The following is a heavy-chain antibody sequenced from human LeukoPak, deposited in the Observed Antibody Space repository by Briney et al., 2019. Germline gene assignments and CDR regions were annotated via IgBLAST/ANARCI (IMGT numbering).Heavy chain of an antibody. CDR2: INWNGGST. CDR3: ARGEWDLRD. V-gene: IGHV3-20*04. CDR1: GFMFADHG. Sequence: RSGGSLRLSCAAAGFMFADHGMTWVRQVPGKGLEWVSGINWNGGSTGYVDSVKGRFTISRDNAKNVLFLQMNNLRAEDTAFYYCARGEWDLRDWGQGTLVIVSS. J-gene: IGHJ4*02. D-gene: IGHD1-26*01.